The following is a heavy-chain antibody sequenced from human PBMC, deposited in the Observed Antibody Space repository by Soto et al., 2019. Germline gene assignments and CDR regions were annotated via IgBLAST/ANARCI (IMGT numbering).Heavy chain of an antibody. CDR3: AKAPTGSGRDYYFDS. D-gene: IGHD3-10*01. CDR1: GFPFVSYW. V-gene: IGHV3-7*05. Sequence: EVHLVESGEGLVQPGGSLRLSCAASGFPFVSYWMSWVRQAPGKGPEWVANINQDGTLEYYVDSVKGRFTISRDNAKNSLYLQMNSLRDEDTAVYYCAKAPTGSGRDYYFDSWGQGTLIAVSS. J-gene: IGHJ4*02. CDR2: INQDGTLE.